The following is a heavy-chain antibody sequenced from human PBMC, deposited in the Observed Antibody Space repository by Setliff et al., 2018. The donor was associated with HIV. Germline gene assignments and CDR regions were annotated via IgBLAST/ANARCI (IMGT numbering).Heavy chain of an antibody. V-gene: IGHV4-39*07. CDR3: ARDGRHDRNSSGGSCYGFDP. CDR2: IYHSGTT. D-gene: IGHD2-15*01. Sequence: PSETLSLTCTVSGGSISSSSYYWGWIRQPPGKGLEWIGSIYHSGTTYDNPSLKSRVTISVDTSKNQFSLKLSSVTAADTAVYYCARDGRHDRNSSGGSCYGFDPWGQGNLVTVSS. J-gene: IGHJ5*02. CDR1: GGSISSSSYY.